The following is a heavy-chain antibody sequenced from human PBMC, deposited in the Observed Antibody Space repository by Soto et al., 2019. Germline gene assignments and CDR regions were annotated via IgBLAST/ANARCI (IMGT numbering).Heavy chain of an antibody. CDR3: AVSLLTTVSPDY. CDR2: INPNSGGT. Sequence: EASVKVSCKASGYTFTGYYMHWVRQAPGQGLEWMGWINPNSGGTNYAQKFQGWVTMTRDTSISTAYMELSRLRSDDTAVYYCAVSLLTTVSPDYRGQGTLVTVSS. CDR1: GYTFTGYY. J-gene: IGHJ4*02. V-gene: IGHV1-2*04. D-gene: IGHD4-17*01.